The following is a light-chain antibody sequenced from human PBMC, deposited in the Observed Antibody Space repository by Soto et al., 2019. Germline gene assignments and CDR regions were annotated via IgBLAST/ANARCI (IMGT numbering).Light chain of an antibody. CDR3: QSYDSTLSARYV. CDR2: ANI. V-gene: IGLV1-40*01. J-gene: IGLJ1*01. CDR1: SSNIGAGYD. Sequence: QPVLTQPPSVSGAPGQRVTISCTGSSSNIGAGYDVHWYQQRPGAAPKLLISANINRPSGVPDRFSGSKSGTPASLAITGLQADDEGDYYCQSYDSTLSARYVFGTGTKVTVL.